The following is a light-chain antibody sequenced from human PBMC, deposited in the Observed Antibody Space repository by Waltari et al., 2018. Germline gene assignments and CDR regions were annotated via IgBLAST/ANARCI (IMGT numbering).Light chain of an antibody. CDR1: QTVSGSS. V-gene: IGKV3-20*01. CDR2: GAS. Sequence: EIVLTQSPGTLSLSPGERATLSCRASQTVSGSSLAWYQQKPGQAPRLLISGASSRATGIPDRFSGSGSGTDFTLAISRLEPEDFAVYYCQQYATSPAFGQGTTVEI. CDR3: QQYATSPA. J-gene: IGKJ1*01.